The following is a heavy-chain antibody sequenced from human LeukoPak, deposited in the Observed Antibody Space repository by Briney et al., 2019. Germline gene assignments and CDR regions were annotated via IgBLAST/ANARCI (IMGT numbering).Heavy chain of an antibody. Sequence: PSETLSLTCSVSGGSISLSYYYWGWIRQPPGKGLEWIGSIYHSGSTYYNPSLKSRVTISVDTSKNQFSLKLSSVTAADTAVYYCARVGEGGSYSDYWGQGTLVTVSS. V-gene: IGHV4-39*07. J-gene: IGHJ4*02. CDR2: IYHSGST. D-gene: IGHD1-26*01. CDR1: GGSISLSYYY. CDR3: ARVGEGGSYSDY.